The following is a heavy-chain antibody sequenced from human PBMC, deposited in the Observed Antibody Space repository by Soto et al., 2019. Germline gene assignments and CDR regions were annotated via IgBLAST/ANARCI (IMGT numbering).Heavy chain of an antibody. J-gene: IGHJ4*02. CDR2: IYSTGTT. Sequence: EVQLVESGGGLIQPGGSLKLSCAASGFTVGNNYMSWVRQAPGKGLEWVSLIYSTGTTKYADSVEGRFTVTGGNAKNTVYLKMNSLRAEDTAVYYCAKVGRGSGRHYNSFGYWGQGTLVTVSS. CDR1: GFTVGNNY. D-gene: IGHD3-10*01. V-gene: IGHV3-53*01. CDR3: AKVGRGSGRHYNSFGY.